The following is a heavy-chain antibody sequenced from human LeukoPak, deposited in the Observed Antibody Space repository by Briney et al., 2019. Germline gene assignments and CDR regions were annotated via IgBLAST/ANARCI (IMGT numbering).Heavy chain of an antibody. CDR2: IYDSETT. Sequence: SETLSLTCTVSGVSMRNHYWSWIRQPPGKGLEWIGYIYDSETTNYNPSLKSRVTMSLDTSKNQFSLKLSSVTAADTAVYYCQGLLPPTAAYRPDDAFDLWGQGTMVTVSS. CDR3: QGLLPPTAAYRPDDAFDL. V-gene: IGHV4-59*11. D-gene: IGHD2-2*01. CDR1: GVSMRNHY. J-gene: IGHJ3*01.